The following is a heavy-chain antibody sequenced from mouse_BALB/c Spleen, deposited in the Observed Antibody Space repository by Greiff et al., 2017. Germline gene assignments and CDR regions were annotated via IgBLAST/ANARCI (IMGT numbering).Heavy chain of an antibody. CDR3: TRSIEGAMDY. V-gene: IGHV1-4*02. J-gene: IGHJ4*01. CDR2: INPSSGYT. Sequence: QVQLQQSAAELARPGASVKMSCKASGYTFTSYTMHWVKQRPGQGLEWIGYINPSSGYTEYNQKFKDKTTLTADKSSSTAYMQLSSLTSEDSAVYYCTRSIEGAMDYWGQGTSVTVSS. CDR1: GYTFTSYT.